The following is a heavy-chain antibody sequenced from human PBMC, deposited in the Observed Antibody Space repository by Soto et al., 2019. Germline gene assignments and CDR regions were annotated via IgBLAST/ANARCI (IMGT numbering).Heavy chain of an antibody. CDR1: GGPFSGYY. CDR2: MNPGVTS. D-gene: IGHD3-10*01. Sequence: SETLSLTCAGYGGPFSGYYWSWIRQPPGKGLEWIGEMNPGVTSNYNPSLKSRVTVSVDTSKTQFPLKLTSVTAADTAVHYCARRTRRGRVGNWLNTWGQGTLVTVSS. J-gene: IGHJ5*02. CDR3: ARRTRRGRVGNWLNT. V-gene: IGHV4-34*01.